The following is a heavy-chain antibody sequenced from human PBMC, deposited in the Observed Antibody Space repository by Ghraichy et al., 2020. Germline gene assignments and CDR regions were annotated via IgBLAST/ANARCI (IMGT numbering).Heavy chain of an antibody. Sequence: GESLNISCAASGFTFSSYAMSWVRQAPGKGLEWVSAISGSGGSTYYADSVKGRFTISRDNSKNTLYLQMNSLRAEDTAVYYCAKDLNGYYDFWSGYPTSYWGQGTLVTVSS. D-gene: IGHD3-3*01. CDR2: ISGSGGST. V-gene: IGHV3-23*01. J-gene: IGHJ4*02. CDR3: AKDLNGYYDFWSGYPTSY. CDR1: GFTFSSYA.